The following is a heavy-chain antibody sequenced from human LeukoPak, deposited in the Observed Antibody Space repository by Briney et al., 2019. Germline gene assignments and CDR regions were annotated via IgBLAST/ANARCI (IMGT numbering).Heavy chain of an antibody. CDR1: GFTFSSYE. J-gene: IGHJ6*03. D-gene: IGHD3-10*01. CDR3: AKDGGSGKDNYYYYYYMDV. CDR2: ISSSGSTI. Sequence: GGSLRLSCAASGFTFSSYEMNWVRQAPGKGLEWVSYISSSGSTIYYADSVKGRFTISRDNAKNSLYLQMNSLRAEDTALYYCAKDGGSGKDNYYYYYYMDVWGKGTTVTVSS. V-gene: IGHV3-48*03.